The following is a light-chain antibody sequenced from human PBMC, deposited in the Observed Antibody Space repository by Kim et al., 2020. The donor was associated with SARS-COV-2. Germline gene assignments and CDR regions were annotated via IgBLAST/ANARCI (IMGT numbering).Light chain of an antibody. CDR3: QVWDSSTYV. CDR1: NIGSKN. Sequence: SVALGQTARITCGGNNIGSKNVHWYQQKPGHAPVLVIYRDSNRPSGIPERFSGSNSGNTATLTISRAQAGDEADYYCQVWDSSTYVFGTGTKVTVL. J-gene: IGLJ1*01. V-gene: IGLV3-9*01. CDR2: RDS.